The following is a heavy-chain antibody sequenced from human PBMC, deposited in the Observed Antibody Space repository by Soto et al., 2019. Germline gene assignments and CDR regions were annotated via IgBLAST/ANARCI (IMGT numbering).Heavy chain of an antibody. V-gene: IGHV4-59*01. J-gene: IGHJ6*03. D-gene: IGHD1-26*01. Sequence: PFEILSHSGTVSEGSSGAFCWRRVRQPPGQGLEWIGYIYDRGTATYNPSLRSRVTISVDTSKNQFSLRLSSVTASDTAVYYCARGDGILHGSLAGRYYCHNLAVWRKGTTVTVSS. CDR2: IYDRGTA. CDR1: EGSSGAFC. CDR3: ARGDGILHGSLAGRYYCHNLAV.